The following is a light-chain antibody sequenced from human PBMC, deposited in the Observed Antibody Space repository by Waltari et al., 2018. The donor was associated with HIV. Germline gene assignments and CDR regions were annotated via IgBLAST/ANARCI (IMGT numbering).Light chain of an antibody. CDR3: QSTDSSGTVV. CDR2: KDS. CDR1: ALPKQY. J-gene: IGLJ2*01. Sequence: SYELTQPPSVSVSPGQTARIPCSGAALPKQYAYWYQQKPGQAPVLVIYKDSERPSGIPERFSGSSSGTTVTLTISGVQAEDEADYYCQSTDSSGTVVFGGGTKLTVL. V-gene: IGLV3-25*03.